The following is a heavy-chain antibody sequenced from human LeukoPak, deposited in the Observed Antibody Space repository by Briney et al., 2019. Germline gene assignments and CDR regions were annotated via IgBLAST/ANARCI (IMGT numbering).Heavy chain of an antibody. CDR3: ARGYEGDYYYYYYMDV. D-gene: IGHD2-2*01. J-gene: IGHJ6*03. CDR1: GGSVSSSGYS. CDR2: IYYNGNI. Sequence: PSQTLSLTCAVSGGSVSSSGYSWIWIRQPPGKGLEWVTYIYYNGNIHSNPSLKSRVAISLDTSKNQFSLKLSSVTAADTAVYYCARGYEGDYYYYYYMDVWGKGTTVTVSS. V-gene: IGHV4-30-4*07.